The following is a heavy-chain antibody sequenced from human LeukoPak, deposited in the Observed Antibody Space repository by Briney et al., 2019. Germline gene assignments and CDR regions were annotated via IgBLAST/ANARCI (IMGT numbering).Heavy chain of an antibody. CDR3: ASGPGEYSSSGWFDP. CDR1: GGSISSSSYY. V-gene: IGHV4-39*01. D-gene: IGHD3-10*01. Sequence: SETLSLTCTVSGGSISSSSYYWGWLRQPPGKGLEWIGSIYYSGRTFYNPSLKSRVTISVDTSKNQFSLKLSSVTAADTAVYYCASGPGEYSSSGWFDPWGQGTLVTVSS. CDR2: IYYSGRT. J-gene: IGHJ5*02.